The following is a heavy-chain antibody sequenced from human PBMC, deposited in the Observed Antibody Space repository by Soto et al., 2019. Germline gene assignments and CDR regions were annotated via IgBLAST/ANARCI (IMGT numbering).Heavy chain of an antibody. CDR3: ARERRTAMVISGMDV. CDR2: INPSGGST. V-gene: IGHV1-46*01. Sequence: GASVKVSCKASGYTFTSYYMHWVRQAPGQGLEWMGIINPSGGSTSYAQKFQGRVTMTRDASTSTVYMELSSLRSEDTAVYYCARERRTAMVISGMDVWGQGTTVTVSS. J-gene: IGHJ6*02. CDR1: GYTFTSYY. D-gene: IGHD5-18*01.